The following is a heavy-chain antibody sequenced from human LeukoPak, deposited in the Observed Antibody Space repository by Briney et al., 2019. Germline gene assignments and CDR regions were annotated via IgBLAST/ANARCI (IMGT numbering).Heavy chain of an antibody. J-gene: IGHJ4*02. CDR3: ARPIRASKIFGVVIISLSY. CDR2: ISYDGSNK. D-gene: IGHD3-3*01. Sequence: SCKASGYTFTSYYMHWVRQAPGKGLEWVAVISYDGSNKYYADSVKGRFTISRDNSKNTLYLQMNSLRAEDTAVYYCARPIRASKIFGVVIISLSYWGQGTLVTVSS. CDR1: GYTFTSYY. V-gene: IGHV3-30-3*01.